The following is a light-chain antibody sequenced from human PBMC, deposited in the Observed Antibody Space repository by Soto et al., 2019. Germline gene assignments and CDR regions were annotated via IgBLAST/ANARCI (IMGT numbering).Light chain of an antibody. CDR2: GAS. J-gene: IGKJ5*01. CDR3: QQANSFPIT. Sequence: DIQMTQSPPSVSASVGDRVTITCRASQDVGKWLAWYQQKSGQAPTLLIHGASNLQSGVPPRYSGSGYGTDFTLTINSLQPEDFATYYCQQANSFPITFGQGTRL. V-gene: IGKV1-12*01. CDR1: QDVGKW.